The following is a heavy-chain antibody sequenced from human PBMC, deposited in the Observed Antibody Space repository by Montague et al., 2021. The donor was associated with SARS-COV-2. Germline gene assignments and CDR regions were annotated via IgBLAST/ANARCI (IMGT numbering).Heavy chain of an antibody. CDR1: GFSLISDGVG. J-gene: IGHJ4*02. CDR2: IFWNDDK. CDR3: AHSLLLSSLGDFDS. Sequence: PALVKPTQTLTLTCTFSGFSLISDGVGVGWIRQPPGKALEWLALIFWNDDKRYNSSLKNRLTVTKDTSKNQVVLTMTNTDPLDTGTYYCAHSLLLSSLGDFDSWGQGTLVTVAS. D-gene: IGHD2/OR15-2a*01. V-gene: IGHV2-5*01.